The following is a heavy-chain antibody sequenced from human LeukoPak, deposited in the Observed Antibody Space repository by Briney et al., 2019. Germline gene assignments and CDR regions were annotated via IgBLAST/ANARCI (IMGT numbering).Heavy chain of an antibody. CDR1: GGSISTYY. V-gene: IGHV4-59*08. J-gene: IGHJ4*02. CDR3: AQTGTPFDY. CDR2: IYYSGST. Sequence: SETLSLTCTVSGGSISTYYWSWIRQPPGKGLEWIGYIYYSGSTNYNPSLKSRVTISVDTSKNQFSLKLSSVTAADTAVYYCAQTGTPFDYWGQGTLVTVSS. D-gene: IGHD1-1*01.